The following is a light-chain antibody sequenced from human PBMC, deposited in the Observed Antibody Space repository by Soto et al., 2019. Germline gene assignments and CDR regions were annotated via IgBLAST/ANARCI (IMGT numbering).Light chain of an antibody. J-gene: IGLJ2*01. CDR3: AAWDDSLSGVV. CDR1: SSNIGSNY. V-gene: IGLV1-47*01. Sequence: QSVLTQPPSASATPGQRVTISCSGSSSNIGSNYVYWYQQLPGTAPKLLIYRNSQRPSGIPDRFSGSKSGTSASLAISGLRSEDEADYYCAAWDDSLSGVVFGGGTKLTVL. CDR2: RNS.